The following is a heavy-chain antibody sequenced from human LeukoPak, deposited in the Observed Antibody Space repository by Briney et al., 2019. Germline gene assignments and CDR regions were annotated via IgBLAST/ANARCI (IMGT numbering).Heavy chain of an antibody. D-gene: IGHD2-15*01. CDR3: ARGGYCSGGSCFRLDY. Sequence: ASVKVSCKASGYTFTSYAMHWVRQAPGQRLEWMGWINAGNGNTKYSQKFQGRVTITRDTSASTAYMGLSSLRSEDTAVYYCARGGYCSGGSCFRLDYWGQGTLVTVSS. J-gene: IGHJ4*02. CDR1: GYTFTSYA. CDR2: INAGNGNT. V-gene: IGHV1-3*01.